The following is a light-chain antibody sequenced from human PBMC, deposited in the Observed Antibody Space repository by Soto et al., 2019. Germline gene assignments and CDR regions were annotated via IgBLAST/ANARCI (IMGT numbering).Light chain of an antibody. Sequence: QSALPQPASVSGSPGQAITISCTGTSSDVGSYNLVSWYQQHPGKAPKLMIYEVSKRPSGVSNRFSGSKSGNTASLTISGLQAEDEADYYCCSYAGSSTLGVFGTGTKVPVL. CDR1: SSDVGSYNL. J-gene: IGLJ1*01. CDR2: EVS. V-gene: IGLV2-23*02. CDR3: CSYAGSSTLGV.